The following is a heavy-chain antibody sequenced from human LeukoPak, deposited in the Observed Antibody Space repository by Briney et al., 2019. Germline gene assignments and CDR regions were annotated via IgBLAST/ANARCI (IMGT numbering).Heavy chain of an antibody. Sequence: GGSLRLSCVASGFTFSTYVMSWVRQAPGKGLEWVSVITGSGGSTYYADSVKGRFTISRDNSKNTLYLQMNSLRAEDTAVYYCAKGANYGDFLYFDYWGQGTLVTVST. J-gene: IGHJ4*02. D-gene: IGHD4-17*01. CDR1: GFTFSTYV. V-gene: IGHV3-23*01. CDR3: AKGANYGDFLYFDY. CDR2: ITGSGGST.